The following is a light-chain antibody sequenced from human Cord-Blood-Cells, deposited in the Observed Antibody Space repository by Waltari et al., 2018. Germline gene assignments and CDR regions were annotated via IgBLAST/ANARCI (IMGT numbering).Light chain of an antibody. V-gene: IGLV2-8*01. CDR2: EVS. CDR3: SSYAGSNNWV. CDR1: SSDAGGHNY. Sequence: QSALTQPPSASGSPGQSVTIPCTGTSSDAGGHNYVPWYQQHPGKAPKLMIYEVSNRPSGVPDRFSGSKSGNTASLTVSGLQAEDEADYYCSSYAGSNNWVFGGGTKLTVL. J-gene: IGLJ3*02.